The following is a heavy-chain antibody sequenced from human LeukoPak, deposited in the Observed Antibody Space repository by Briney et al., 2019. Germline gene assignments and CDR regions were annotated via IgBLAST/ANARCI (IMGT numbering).Heavy chain of an antibody. CDR3: ARDYDGLTVPDLFDS. J-gene: IGHJ4*02. D-gene: IGHD6-19*01. Sequence: GASVKVSCKASGYNFTNYAINWVRQAPGQGLEWMGWINTNTGNPTYAQGFTGRFVFSLDTSVSTAYLQISSLKAEDTAVYYCARDYDGLTVPDLFDSWGQGTLVTVSS. CDR2: INTNTGNP. V-gene: IGHV7-4-1*02. CDR1: GYNFTNYA.